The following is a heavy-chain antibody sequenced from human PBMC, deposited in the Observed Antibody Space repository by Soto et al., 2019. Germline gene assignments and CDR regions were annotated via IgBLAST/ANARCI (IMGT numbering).Heavy chain of an antibody. CDR1: GGSISSYY. D-gene: IGHD3-3*01. CDR3: ARLVRFLEWLPNNWFDP. V-gene: IGHV4-59*08. Sequence: SETLSLTCTVSGGSISSYYWSWIRQPPGKGLEWIGYIYYSGSTNYNPSLKSRVTISADTSKNQFSLKLSSVTAADTAVYYCARLVRFLEWLPNNWFDPWGQGTLVTVSS. J-gene: IGHJ5*02. CDR2: IYYSGST.